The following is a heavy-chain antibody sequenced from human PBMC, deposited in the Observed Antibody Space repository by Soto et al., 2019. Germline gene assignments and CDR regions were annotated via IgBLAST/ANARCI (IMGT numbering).Heavy chain of an antibody. V-gene: IGHV1-2*02. CDR2: INPNSGGT. D-gene: IGHD2-2*01. CDR1: GYTFTGYY. J-gene: IGHJ5*02. Sequence: RASVKVSCKASGYTFTGYYMHWVRQAPGQGLEWMGWINPNSGGTNYAQKFQGRVTMTRDTSISTAYMELSRLRSDDTAVYYCARGRGYCSSTSCFGGSWFDPWGQGTLVTVSS. CDR3: ARGRGYCSSTSCFGGSWFDP.